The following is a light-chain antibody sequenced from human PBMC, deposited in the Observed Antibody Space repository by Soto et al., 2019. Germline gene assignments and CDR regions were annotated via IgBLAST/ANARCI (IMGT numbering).Light chain of an antibody. CDR3: MQALQTPWT. J-gene: IGKJ1*01. CDR1: QSLLHSNGYNY. V-gene: IGKV2-28*01. Sequence: DIVMTQSPLSLPVTPGEPASISCRSSQSLLHSNGYNYLDWYLQKPGQSPQLLIYLGSNRASGGPDRVRGSGSGTDFTLKISRVEAEDVGVYYCMQALQTPWTFGQGTKVEIK. CDR2: LGS.